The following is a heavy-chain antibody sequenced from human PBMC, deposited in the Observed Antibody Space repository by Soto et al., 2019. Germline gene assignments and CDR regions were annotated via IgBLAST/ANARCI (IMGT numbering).Heavy chain of an antibody. Sequence: EVQLVESGGGLVQPGGSLRLSCAASGFTFSSYWMHWVRQAPGKGLVWVSRINSDGSSTSYADSVKGRFTISRDNAKNTLYRQRNRRRAEDTAVYYSAVAVAGPTARGWWGQGTLVTVSS. D-gene: IGHD6-19*01. CDR1: GFTFSSYW. V-gene: IGHV3-74*01. CDR3: AVAVAGPTARGW. J-gene: IGHJ4*02. CDR2: INSDGSST.